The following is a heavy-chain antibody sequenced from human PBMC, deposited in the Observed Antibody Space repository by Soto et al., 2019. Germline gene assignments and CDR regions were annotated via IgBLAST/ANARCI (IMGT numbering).Heavy chain of an antibody. CDR2: ISYDGSNK. CDR3: ASPCSGGSCYPDY. J-gene: IGHJ4*02. V-gene: IGHV3-30*03. D-gene: IGHD2-15*01. Sequence: QVQLVESGGGVVQPGRSLRLSCAASGFTFSSYGMHWVRQAPGKGLEWVAVISYDGSNKYYADSVKGRFTISRDNSKNTLYLQMNSLRAEDTAVYYCASPCSGGSCYPDYWGQGTLVTVSS. CDR1: GFTFSSYG.